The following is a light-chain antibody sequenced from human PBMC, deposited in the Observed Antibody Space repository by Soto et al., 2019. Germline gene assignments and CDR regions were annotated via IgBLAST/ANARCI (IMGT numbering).Light chain of an antibody. CDR3: QQANSFPQT. J-gene: IGKJ1*01. CDR2: DAY. Sequence: DIQMTQSPSTLSASVGDRVTITCRASQSISSWLACYQQKPGKAPKLLIYDAYSLKSGVPSRFSGSGSGTDFTLTISRLQAEDFATYYCQQANSFPQTFGQGTKVEIK. CDR1: QSISSW. V-gene: IGKV1-12*01.